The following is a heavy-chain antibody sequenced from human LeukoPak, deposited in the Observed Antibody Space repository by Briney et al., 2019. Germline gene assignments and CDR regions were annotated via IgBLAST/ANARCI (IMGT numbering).Heavy chain of an antibody. CDR1: GFTFSSYE. Sequence: GGSLRLSCAASGFTFSSYEMNWVRQAPGKGLEWVSYISSSGSTIYYADSVKGRFTISRDNAKNSLYLQMNSLRVEDTALYYCAREADCTNGVCYADFDYWGQGTLVTVSS. J-gene: IGHJ4*02. V-gene: IGHV3-48*03. CDR2: ISSSGSTI. CDR3: AREADCTNGVCYADFDY. D-gene: IGHD2-8*01.